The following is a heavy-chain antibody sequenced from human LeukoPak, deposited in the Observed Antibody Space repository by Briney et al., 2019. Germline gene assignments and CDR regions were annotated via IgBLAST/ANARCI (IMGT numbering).Heavy chain of an antibody. CDR3: ARGIKGTGSSWYFSDY. V-gene: IGHV4-34*01. CDR1: GGSFSGYY. CDR2: INHSGST. D-gene: IGHD6-13*01. J-gene: IGHJ4*02. Sequence: PSETLSLTCAVYGGSFSGYYWSWIRQPPGKGLEWIGEINHSGSTYYNPSLKSRVTISVDTSKNQFSLKLSSVTAADTAVYYCARGIKGTGSSWYFSDYWGQGTLVTVSS.